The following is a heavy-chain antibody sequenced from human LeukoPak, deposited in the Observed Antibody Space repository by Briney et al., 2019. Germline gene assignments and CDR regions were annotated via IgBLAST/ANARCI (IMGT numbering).Heavy chain of an antibody. Sequence: PSETLSLTCAVYSGSFSGYYWTWFRQPPGKGLEWMGEFNHNWGAKYNPSLKSRVTISLDTSNNHLSLSLNSVPAADTAVYYCAASLWFGIYPDYWGQGSLVTVSS. CDR3: AASLWFGIYPDY. J-gene: IGHJ4*02. V-gene: IGHV4-34*01. D-gene: IGHD3-10*01. CDR1: SGSFSGYY. CDR2: FNHNWGA.